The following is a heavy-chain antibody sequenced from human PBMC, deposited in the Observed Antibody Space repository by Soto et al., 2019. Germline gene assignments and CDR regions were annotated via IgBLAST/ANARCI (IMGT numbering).Heavy chain of an antibody. CDR1: GFTVGINY. J-gene: IGHJ4*02. CDR2: FYSGGGT. D-gene: IGHD6-13*01. CDR3: ARGYESSSWFVAY. V-gene: IGHV3-53*01. Sequence: EVQLVESGGGLIQPGGSLRLSCAASGFTVGINYMSWVRQAPGKGLEWVAVFYSGGGTYYADSVKGRFTISRDNSKNTLYLQMNSLRADDTAVYYCARGYESSSWFVAYWGQGTLVTVSS.